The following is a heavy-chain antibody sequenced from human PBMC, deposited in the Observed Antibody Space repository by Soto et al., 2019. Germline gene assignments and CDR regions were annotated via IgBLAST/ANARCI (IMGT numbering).Heavy chain of an antibody. V-gene: IGHV3-15*01. CDR1: GFTFSNAW. CDR2: IKTKTDGGTT. J-gene: IGHJ4*02. D-gene: IGHD3-9*01. Sequence: LRLSCAASGFTFSNAWMSWVRQAPGKGLEWVGRIKTKTDGGTTDYAAPVKGRFTISRDDSKNTLYLQINSLKTEDTAVFYCTTSFYDFLTGYPFFDYWGQGTLVTVSS. CDR3: TTSFYDFLTGYPFFDY.